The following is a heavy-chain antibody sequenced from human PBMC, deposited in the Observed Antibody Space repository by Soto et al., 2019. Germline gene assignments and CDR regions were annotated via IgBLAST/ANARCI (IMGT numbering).Heavy chain of an antibody. V-gene: IGHV3-21*01. D-gene: IGHD4-17*01. Sequence: NPGGSLRLSCAASGFTFSSDTMNWVRQAPGKGLEWVSSISGTSSYIYYADSVKGRFTISRDNAKNSLYLQMNSLRAEDTALYYCARDALDYGDYDYAFDIWGQGTMVTVSS. J-gene: IGHJ3*02. CDR3: ARDALDYGDYDYAFDI. CDR2: ISGTSSYI. CDR1: GFTFSSDT.